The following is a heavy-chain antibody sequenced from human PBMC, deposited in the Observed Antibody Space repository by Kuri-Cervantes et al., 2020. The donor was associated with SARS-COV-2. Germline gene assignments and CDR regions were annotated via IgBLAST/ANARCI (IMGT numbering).Heavy chain of an antibody. CDR2: INHSGRS. Sequence: SETLSLTCAVYGGSFSGYYWNWIRQPPGKGLEWIGEINHSGRSNYNPSLKSRVTISVDTSKNQFSLKLRSVTAADTALYYCAREHILGSYYYMDVWGKGTPVTVSS. J-gene: IGHJ6*03. D-gene: IGHD2-21*01. CDR3: AREHILGSYYYMDV. CDR1: GGSFSGYY. V-gene: IGHV4-34*01.